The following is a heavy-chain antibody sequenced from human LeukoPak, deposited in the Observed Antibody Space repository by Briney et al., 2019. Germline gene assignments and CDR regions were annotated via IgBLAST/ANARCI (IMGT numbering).Heavy chain of an antibody. CDR3: AKRKGGYSLDP. V-gene: IGHV3-30*04. CDR1: GFTFSSYA. J-gene: IGHJ5*02. Sequence: GGSLRLSCAASGFTFSSYAMHWVRQAPGKGLEWVTIISYDGSNKYYADSVKGRFTISRDNSKNTLYLQMNSLRVEDTAVYYCAKRKGGYSLDPWGQGTLVTVSS. CDR2: ISYDGSNK. D-gene: IGHD5-24*01.